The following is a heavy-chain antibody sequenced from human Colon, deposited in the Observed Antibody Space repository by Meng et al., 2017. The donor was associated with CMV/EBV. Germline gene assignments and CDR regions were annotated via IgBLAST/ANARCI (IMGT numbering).Heavy chain of an antibody. Sequence: GESLKISCAASGFTFSNYWMHWVRQVPGKGLVWVARINSEGSTLTYADSVRGRFTVSRYNTKNTLYLQMTNLRGEDTALYYCARPTSPSYSYFVLVWGQGTLVTVSS. CDR2: INSEGSTL. CDR3: ARPTSPSYSYFVLV. CDR1: GFTFSNYW. D-gene: IGHD5-18*01. V-gene: IGHV3-74*03. J-gene: IGHJ1*01.